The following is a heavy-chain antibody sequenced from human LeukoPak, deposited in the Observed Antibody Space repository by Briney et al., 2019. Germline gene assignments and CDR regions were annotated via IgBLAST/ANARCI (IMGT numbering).Heavy chain of an antibody. D-gene: IGHD2-21*01. CDR3: ARDSPNDGILWWSIDY. J-gene: IGHJ4*02. V-gene: IGHV3-21*01. CDR2: ISSSSSYK. Sequence: GGSLRLSCVASGFTLSSYSTNWVRQAPGKGLEWVSSISSSSSYKYYADSLKGRFTISRDNAKNSLFLQMNSLRAEDTAVYYCARDSPNDGILWWSIDYWGQGTLVTVSS. CDR1: GFTLSSYS.